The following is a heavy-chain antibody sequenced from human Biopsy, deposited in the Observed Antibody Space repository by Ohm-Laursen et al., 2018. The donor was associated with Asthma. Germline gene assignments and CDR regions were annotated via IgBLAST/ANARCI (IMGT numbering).Heavy chain of an antibody. V-gene: IGHV1-2*06. CDR3: ARVQKSPGDRWFDP. Sequence: ASVKVSCKASGYTLTGYYMHWVRQAPGQGLEWMGRIIPNSGDTKYAQKFHGRVTMTRDTSINTVYMELSRLTSDDTAVYYCARVQKSPGDRWFDPWGQGTLVTVSS. CDR2: IIPNSGDT. CDR1: GYTLTGYY. D-gene: IGHD7-27*01. J-gene: IGHJ5*02.